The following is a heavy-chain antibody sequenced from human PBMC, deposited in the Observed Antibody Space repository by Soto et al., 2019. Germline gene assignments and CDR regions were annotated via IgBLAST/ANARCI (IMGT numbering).Heavy chain of an antibody. Sequence: SETLSLTCAVYVGSFSGYYWSWIRQPPGKGLEWIGEINHSGSTNYNPSLKSRVTISVDTSKNQFSLKLSSVTAADTAVYYCARGRYCSSTSCYRPPSVYYYYGMDVWGQGTTVT. CDR1: VGSFSGYY. CDR3: ARGRYCSSTSCYRPPSVYYYYGMDV. V-gene: IGHV4-34*01. D-gene: IGHD2-2*01. J-gene: IGHJ6*02. CDR2: INHSGST.